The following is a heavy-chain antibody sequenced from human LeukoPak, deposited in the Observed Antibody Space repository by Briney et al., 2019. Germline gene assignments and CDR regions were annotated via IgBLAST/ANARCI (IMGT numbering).Heavy chain of an antibody. D-gene: IGHD3-10*01. Sequence: SETLSLTCAVYGGSFSGYYWSWIRQPPGKGLEWIGEINHSGSTNYNPSLKSRVTISVDTSKNQFSLKLSSVTAEDTAVYYCAREPVRGVPMHYWGQGTLVTVSS. V-gene: IGHV4-34*01. CDR2: INHSGST. J-gene: IGHJ4*02. CDR1: GGSFSGYY. CDR3: AREPVRGVPMHY.